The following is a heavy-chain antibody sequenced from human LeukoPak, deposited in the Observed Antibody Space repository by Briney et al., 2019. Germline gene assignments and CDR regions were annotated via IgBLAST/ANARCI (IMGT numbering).Heavy chain of an antibody. CDR3: ARGGYCSSTSCPHPSYYYYYYMDV. D-gene: IGHD2-2*01. Sequence: SVTVSCKASGGTFSSYAISWVRQAPGQGLEWMGGIIPIFGTANYAQKFQGRVTITTDESTSTAYMELSSLRSEDTAVYYCARGGYCSSTSCPHPSYYYYYYMDVWGKGTTVTVSS. V-gene: IGHV1-69*05. J-gene: IGHJ6*03. CDR1: GGTFSSYA. CDR2: IIPIFGTA.